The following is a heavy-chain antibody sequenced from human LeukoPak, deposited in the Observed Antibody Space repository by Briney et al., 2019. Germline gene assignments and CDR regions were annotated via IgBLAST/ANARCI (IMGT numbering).Heavy chain of an antibody. J-gene: IGHJ4*02. CDR1: GFTFSSSA. D-gene: IGHD3-10*01. CDR3: TSLITMVRGVIGLLNVN. V-gene: IGHV3-73*01. Sequence: PGGSLRLSCAASGFTFSSSAMHWVRQASGKGLEWVGRIRSKANSYATAFAASVQGRFTISRDDSKNTAYLQMNSLKTEDTAVYYCTSLITMVRGVIGLLNVNWGQGTLVTVSS. CDR2: IRSKANSYAT.